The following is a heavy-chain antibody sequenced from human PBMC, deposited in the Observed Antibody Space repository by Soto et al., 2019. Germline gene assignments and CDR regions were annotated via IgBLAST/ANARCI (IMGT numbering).Heavy chain of an antibody. D-gene: IGHD3-22*01. CDR2: IYYSGST. J-gene: IGHJ4*02. Sequence: SETLSLTCTVSGCSISSGGYYWSWIRQHPGKGLEWIGYIYYSGSTYYNPSLKSRVTISVDTSKNQFSLKLSSVTAADTAVYYCARDRYYDSSGFDYWGQGTLVTVSS. V-gene: IGHV4-31*03. CDR3: ARDRYYDSSGFDY. CDR1: GCSISSGGYY.